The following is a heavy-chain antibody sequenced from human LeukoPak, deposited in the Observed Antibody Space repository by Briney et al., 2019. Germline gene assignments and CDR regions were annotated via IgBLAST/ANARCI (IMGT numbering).Heavy chain of an antibody. CDR3: AKDGSWGDYYFYFYMDV. Sequence: GGSLRLSCEASGSGFTFGNLGMSWVRQAPGKGLEWLSGISGSGYHTYYADSVKGRFTISRDNSKNTLYIEMNSLRAEDTAVYYCAKDGSWGDYYFYFYMDVWGKGTTVTVSS. CDR1: GSGFTFGNLG. CDR2: ISGSGYHT. D-gene: IGHD3-16*01. J-gene: IGHJ6*03. V-gene: IGHV3-23*01.